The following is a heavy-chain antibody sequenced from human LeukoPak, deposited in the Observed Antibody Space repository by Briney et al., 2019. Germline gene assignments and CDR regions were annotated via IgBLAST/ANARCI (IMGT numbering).Heavy chain of an antibody. J-gene: IGHJ6*03. CDR1: DGSIRSYY. Sequence: TPSETLSLTCTVSDGSIRSYYWSWVRQPPGKGLEWIGYIFFGGSTNYNPSLKSRVTISVDTSKNHFSLTLSSVTAADTAVYYCARLKRQLVHHPSYYYYYMDLWGRGTTVTVSS. CDR3: ARLKRQLVHHPSYYYYYMDL. V-gene: IGHV4-59*01. D-gene: IGHD6-13*01. CDR2: IFFGGST.